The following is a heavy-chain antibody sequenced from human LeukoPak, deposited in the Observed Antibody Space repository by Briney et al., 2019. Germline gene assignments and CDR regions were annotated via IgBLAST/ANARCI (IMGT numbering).Heavy chain of an antibody. CDR1: GYTFTRHG. Sequence: GASVKVSCKASGYTFTRHGISWVRQAPGQGLEWMGWISAYNGDTNYAQQLQGRVTMTTDTSTSTAYMELRSLRSDDTAVYYCARDPSNSSGRKTWFDPWGQGTLVTVSS. J-gene: IGHJ5*02. D-gene: IGHD3-22*01. CDR3: ARDPSNSSGRKTWFDP. V-gene: IGHV1-18*01. CDR2: ISAYNGDT.